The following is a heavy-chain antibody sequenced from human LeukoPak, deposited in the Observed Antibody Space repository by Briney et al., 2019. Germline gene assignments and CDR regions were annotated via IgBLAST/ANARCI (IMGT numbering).Heavy chain of an antibody. Sequence: GGSLRLSCSASGFTFSDYWMMWVRQAPGKGLEWVGNIRQDDSEKNYVDSVKGRFTISRDNAKSSLYLQMNSLRAEDTAIYYCATGRNVRTWDPRFNYWGQGTLVTVSS. CDR1: GFTFSDYW. CDR2: IRQDDSEK. V-gene: IGHV3-7*01. D-gene: IGHD1-1*01. CDR3: ATGRNVRTWDPRFNY. J-gene: IGHJ4*02.